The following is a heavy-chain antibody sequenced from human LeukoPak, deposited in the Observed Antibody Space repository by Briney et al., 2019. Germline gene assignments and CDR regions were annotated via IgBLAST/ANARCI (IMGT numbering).Heavy chain of an antibody. J-gene: IGHJ4*02. V-gene: IGHV4-31*03. D-gene: IGHD3-10*01. Sequence: SQTLSLTCTVSGGSISSGGYYWSWIRQHPGKGLEWIGYIYYSGSTYYNPSLKSRVTISVDTSKNQFSLKLSSVTAADTAVYYCARADYYGSGSYYTSGDYFDYWGQGTLVTVSS. CDR3: ARADYYGSGSYYTSGDYFDY. CDR1: GGSISSGGYY. CDR2: IYYSGST.